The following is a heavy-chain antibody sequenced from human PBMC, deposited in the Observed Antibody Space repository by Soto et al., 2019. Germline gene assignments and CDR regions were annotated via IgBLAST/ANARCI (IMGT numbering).Heavy chain of an antibody. CDR1: GFSLSESRMG. CDR2: IFSSDEK. CDR3: ARSESSRGFFRFDY. J-gene: IGHJ4*02. Sequence: QVTLKESGPVLVKSTETLTLTCTVSGFSLSESRMGVSWIRQPPGKALEWLAHIFSSDEKSYESSLKSRVAISKDSSKSQVFLTLTNMAPVDTATYFCARSESSRGFFRFDYWGRGSLVTVSS. V-gene: IGHV2-26*01. D-gene: IGHD3-22*01.